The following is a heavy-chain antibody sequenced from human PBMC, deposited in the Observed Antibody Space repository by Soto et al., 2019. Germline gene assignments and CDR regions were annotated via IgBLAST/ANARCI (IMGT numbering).Heavy chain of an antibody. CDR3: ATSGYGPPYNWFDP. V-gene: IGHV4-31*03. D-gene: IGHD5-18*01. Sequence: QVQLQESGPGLVKPSQTLSLTCTVSGGSISSGGYYWSWIRQHPGKGLEWIGYIYYSGSTYYNPSLKRRVTISVDTSKNQFSLKLSSVTAADTAVYYCATSGYGPPYNWFDPWGQGTLVTVSS. CDR2: IYYSGST. J-gene: IGHJ5*02. CDR1: GGSISSGGYY.